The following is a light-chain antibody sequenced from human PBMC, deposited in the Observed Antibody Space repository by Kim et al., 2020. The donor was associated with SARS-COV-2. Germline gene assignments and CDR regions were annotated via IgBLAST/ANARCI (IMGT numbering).Light chain of an antibody. CDR3: QHYGSSLT. CDR2: GAS. J-gene: IGKJ4*01. V-gene: IGKV3-20*01. CDR1: PRVSNCY. Sequence: FSPGKRAPPSSTARPRVSNCYFSWYQQTPGHAPSLLFCGASSRATGIPDWFSGSWSGTFFTLTISRLQPDYSAVYYCQHYGSSLTFGGGTKVDIK.